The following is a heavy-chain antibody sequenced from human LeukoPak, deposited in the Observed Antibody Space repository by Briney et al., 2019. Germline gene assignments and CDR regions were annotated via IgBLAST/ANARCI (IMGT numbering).Heavy chain of an antibody. Sequence: PGRSLRLSCAPSGFTFSSCGMHWVRKAPGKGLEGVAVIWYDGSNKYYADSVKGRFTISRDNSKNTLYLQMNSLRAEDTAVYYCARDRYSGYDLGDYWGQGTLVTVSS. V-gene: IGHV3-33*01. CDR3: ARDRYSGYDLGDY. CDR1: GFTFSSCG. D-gene: IGHD5-12*01. CDR2: IWYDGSNK. J-gene: IGHJ4*02.